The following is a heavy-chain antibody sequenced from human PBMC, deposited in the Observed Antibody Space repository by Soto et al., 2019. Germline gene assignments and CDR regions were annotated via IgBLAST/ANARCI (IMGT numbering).Heavy chain of an antibody. CDR3: ARASDAYKMFDY. Sequence: PGGPLRLSCTAYRFHLSDSFLSWIRQAPGKGPEWVSYISSSGSTIYYADSVKGRFTISRDNAKNSLYLQVNSLRAEDTAVYYSARASDAYKMFDYWGLGTLATVS. V-gene: IGHV3-11*01. J-gene: IGHJ4*02. CDR2: ISSSGSTI. D-gene: IGHD1-1*01. CDR1: RFHLSDSF.